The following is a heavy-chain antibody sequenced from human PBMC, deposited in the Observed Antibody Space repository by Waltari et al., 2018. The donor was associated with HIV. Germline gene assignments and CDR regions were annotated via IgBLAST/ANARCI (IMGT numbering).Heavy chain of an antibody. CDR1: GGSFSGYY. V-gene: IGHV4-34*01. CDR3: ARGSVEMATISNYYGMDV. D-gene: IGHD5-12*01. Sequence: QVQLQQWGAGLLKPSETLSLTCAVYGGSFSGYYWSWIRQPPGKGLEWIGEINPRGSTNYNPAPKSRVTISVDTSKNQFSLKLSSVTAADTAVYYCARGSVEMATISNYYGMDVWGQGTTVTVSS. J-gene: IGHJ6*02. CDR2: INPRGST.